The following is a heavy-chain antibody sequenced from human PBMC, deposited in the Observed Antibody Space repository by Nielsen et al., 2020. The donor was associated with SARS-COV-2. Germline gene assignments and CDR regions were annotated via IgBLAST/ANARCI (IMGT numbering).Heavy chain of an antibody. J-gene: IGHJ4*02. CDR2: IKQDGSEK. D-gene: IGHD5-18*01. Sequence: GGSLRLSCAASGFTFSSYWMSWVRQAPGKGLEWVANIKQDGSEKYYVDSVKGRFTISRDNSKNTLYLQMNSLRAEDTAVYYCARDPSGDSTAMGLFDYWGQGTLVTVSS. V-gene: IGHV3-7*01. CDR1: GFTFSSYW. CDR3: ARDPSGDSTAMGLFDY.